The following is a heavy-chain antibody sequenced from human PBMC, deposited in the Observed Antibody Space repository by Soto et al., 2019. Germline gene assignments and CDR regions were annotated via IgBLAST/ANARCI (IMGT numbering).Heavy chain of an antibody. V-gene: IGHV5-51*01. CDR1: GYNFTNYW. CDR2: IYPGDSDT. J-gene: IGHJ6*02. CDR3: ARRAYYYDSSGYYTNPLDYYHYGMDV. D-gene: IGHD3-22*01. Sequence: PWESLKISCKGSGYNFTNYWIGWVRQMPGKGLEWMGIIYPGDSDTRYSPSFQGQVTISADKSISTAYLQWSSLRASDTAMYFCARRAYYYDSSGYYTNPLDYYHYGMDVWGQGTTVTVSS.